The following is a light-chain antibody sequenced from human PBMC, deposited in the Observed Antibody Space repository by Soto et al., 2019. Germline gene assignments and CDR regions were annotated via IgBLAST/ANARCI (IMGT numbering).Light chain of an antibody. CDR1: QSISTF. Sequence: DIQMTQSPSALSTSVGDRVTITCRASQSISTFLSWYQQKPGKAPKLLMSAASSLQSGVPTRFRGSVSGTSFTLTISSLQPEDSGNYYCQQSYSTPYTFGQGTKVEI. CDR2: AAS. J-gene: IGKJ2*01. V-gene: IGKV1-39*01. CDR3: QQSYSTPYT.